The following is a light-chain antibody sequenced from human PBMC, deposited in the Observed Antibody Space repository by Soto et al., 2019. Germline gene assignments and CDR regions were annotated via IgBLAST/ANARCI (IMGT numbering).Light chain of an antibody. Sequence: QSALTQPASVSGSPGQSITISCTGTSSEIGGYNYVSWYQQLPGKVPKLLIYDVSNRPSGVSDRFSGSKSGNSASLTISGLQAEDEADYYCSSYTSTSTLYVFGTGTKLTVL. CDR3: SSYTSTSTLYV. CDR2: DVS. J-gene: IGLJ1*01. V-gene: IGLV2-14*03. CDR1: SSEIGGYNY.